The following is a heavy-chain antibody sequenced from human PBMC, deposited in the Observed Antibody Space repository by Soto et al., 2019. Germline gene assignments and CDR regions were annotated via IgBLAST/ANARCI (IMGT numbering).Heavy chain of an antibody. CDR3: ARELGYYDSSGYVGLDY. D-gene: IGHD3-22*01. Sequence: PGGSLRLSCAASGFTFSSYSMIWVRQAPGKGLEWVSSISSSSSYIYYADSVKGRFTISRDNAKNSLYLQMNSLRAEDTAVYYCARELGYYDSSGYVGLDYWGQGALVTV. CDR2: ISSSSSYI. V-gene: IGHV3-21*01. J-gene: IGHJ4*02. CDR1: GFTFSSYS.